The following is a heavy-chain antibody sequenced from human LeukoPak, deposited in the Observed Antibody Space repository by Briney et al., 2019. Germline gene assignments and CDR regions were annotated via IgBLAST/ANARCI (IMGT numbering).Heavy chain of an antibody. CDR2: IIPIFGTA. CDR3: ARGGQVLRYFDWLSHDNWFDP. D-gene: IGHD3-9*01. Sequence: SVKVSCKASGYTFTSYYMHWVRQAPGQGLEWMGGIIPIFGTANYAQKFQGRVTITADDSTSTAYMELSSLRSEDTAVYYCARGGQVLRYFDWLSHDNWFDPWGQGTLVTVSS. V-gene: IGHV1-69*13. J-gene: IGHJ5*02. CDR1: GYTFTSYY.